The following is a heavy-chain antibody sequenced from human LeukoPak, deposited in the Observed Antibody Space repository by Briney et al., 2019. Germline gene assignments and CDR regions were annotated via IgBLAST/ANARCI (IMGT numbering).Heavy chain of an antibody. V-gene: IGHV4-61*02. J-gene: IGHJ1*01. CDR3: ASEWELTAEYFQH. D-gene: IGHD1-26*01. CDR1: GGSISSGSYY. Sequence: SETLSLTCTVSGGSISSGSYYWSWIRQPAGKGLEWIGRIYTSGSTNYNPSLKSRVTISVDTSKNQFSLKLSSVTAADTAVYYCASEWELTAEYFQHWGQGTLVTVSS. CDR2: IYTSGST.